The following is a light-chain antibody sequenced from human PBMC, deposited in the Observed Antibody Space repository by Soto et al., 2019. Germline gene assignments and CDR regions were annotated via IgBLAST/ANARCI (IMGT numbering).Light chain of an antibody. CDR3: QKYDSAASLT. V-gene: IGKV1-27*01. CDR1: QSISSY. J-gene: IGKJ4*01. Sequence: DIQMTQSPSSLSASVGDRVTITCRASQSISSYLAWYQQKPGKVPKLLIYAASTLQPGVPSRFSGSGSGTDFTLTISSLQPEDVATYYCQKYDSAASLTFGGGTKVEIK. CDR2: AAS.